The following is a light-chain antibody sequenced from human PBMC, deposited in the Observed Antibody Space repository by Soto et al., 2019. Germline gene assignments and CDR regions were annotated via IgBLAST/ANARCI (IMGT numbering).Light chain of an antibody. CDR3: SSYTSSSTPHVV. CDR2: DVS. J-gene: IGLJ2*01. CDR1: SSDVGGYNY. V-gene: IGLV2-14*03. Sequence: QSALTQPASVSGSPGQSITISCTGNSSDVGGYNYVSWYQHHPGKAPKLMIYDVSNGPSGVSNRFSGSKSGNTASLTISGHQAEDEADYYCSSYTSSSTPHVVFGGGTKLTVL.